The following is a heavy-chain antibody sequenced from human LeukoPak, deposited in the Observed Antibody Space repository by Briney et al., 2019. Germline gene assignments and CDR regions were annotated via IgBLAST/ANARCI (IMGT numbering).Heavy chain of an antibody. J-gene: IGHJ4*02. CDR3: ARHVGNYYDGSGYYLRALPLDY. CDR1: GGSISSSNW. D-gene: IGHD3-22*01. CDR2: IYHSAST. Sequence: PSETLSLTCAVSGGSISSSNWWSWVRQPPGKGLEWIGEIYHSASTNYNPSLKSRVTISVDKSKNQFSLKLSSVTAADTAVYYCARHVGNYYDGSGYYLRALPLDYWGQGTLVTVSS. V-gene: IGHV4-4*02.